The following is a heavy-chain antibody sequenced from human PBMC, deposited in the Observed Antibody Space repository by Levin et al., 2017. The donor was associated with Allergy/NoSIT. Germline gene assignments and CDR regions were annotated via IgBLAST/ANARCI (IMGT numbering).Heavy chain of an antibody. V-gene: IGHV3-53*01. CDR3: ARDGSSGWYHNY. CDR2: IYSGGST. CDR1: GFTVSSNY. Sequence: GGSLRLSCAASGFTVSSNYMSWVRQAPGKGLEWVSVIYSGGSTYYADSVKGRFTISRDNSKNTVYLQMNSLRAEDTAVYYCARDGSSGWYHNYWGQGTLVTVSS. J-gene: IGHJ4*02. D-gene: IGHD6-19*01.